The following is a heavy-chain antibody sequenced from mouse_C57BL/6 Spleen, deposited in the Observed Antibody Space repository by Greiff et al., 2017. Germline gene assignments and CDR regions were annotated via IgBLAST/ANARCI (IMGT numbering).Heavy chain of an antibody. CDR1: GYTFTGYW. V-gene: IGHV1-9*01. J-gene: IGHJ2*01. CDR2: ILPGSGST. Sequence: VKLMESGAELMKPGASVKLSCKATGYTFTGYWIEWVKQRPGHGLEWIGEILPGSGSTNYNEKFKGQATFTADTSSNTAYMQLSSLTTEDSAIYYCARPSTMITTGYYFDYWGQGTTLTVSS. CDR3: ARPSTMITTGYYFDY. D-gene: IGHD2-4*01.